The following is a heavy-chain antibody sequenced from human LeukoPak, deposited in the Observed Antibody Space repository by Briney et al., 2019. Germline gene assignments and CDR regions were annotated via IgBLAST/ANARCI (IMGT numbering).Heavy chain of an antibody. J-gene: IGHJ4*02. D-gene: IGHD1-26*01. Sequence: GGSLRLSYAASGFTFSDYNMRWIRQAPGKGLEWVASISRSGSTKYYADSVKGRFTISRDNSKNTLYLQMNSLRAEDTAVYYRAKGFRGSGSYHFDYWGQGTLVTVSS. V-gene: IGHV3-11*01. CDR3: AKGFRGSGSYHFDY. CDR1: GFTFSDYN. CDR2: ISRSGSTK.